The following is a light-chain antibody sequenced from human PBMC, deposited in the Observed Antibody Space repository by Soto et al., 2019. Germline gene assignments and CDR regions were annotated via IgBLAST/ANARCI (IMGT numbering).Light chain of an antibody. Sequence: AVQMTQSPSSLSASVRDKVTITCRASLGFGNDLAWYQQRPGKAPTLLIYLTSILQSGVLSRFSGSGSGTDFTFTISSLQPEDFATYYCLQDNYNPLTFGGGTKVDIK. CDR1: LGFGND. CDR2: LTS. J-gene: IGKJ4*01. CDR3: LQDNYNPLT. V-gene: IGKV1-6*01.